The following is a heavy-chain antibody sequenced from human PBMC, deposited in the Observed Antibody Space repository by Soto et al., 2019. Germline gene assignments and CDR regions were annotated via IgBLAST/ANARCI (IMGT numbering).Heavy chain of an antibody. CDR2: ISYDGSNK. V-gene: IGHV3-30-3*01. D-gene: IGHD5-18*01. CDR1: GFTFSSYA. J-gene: IGHJ4*02. Sequence: QVQLVESGGGVVQPGRSLRLSCAASGFTFSSYAMHWVRQAPGKGLEWVAVISYDGSNKYYADSVKGRFTISRDNSTNTLYLQMNSLSAEDTAVYYCARAGYSYGWASGIDYWGQGTLVTVSS. CDR3: ARAGYSYGWASGIDY.